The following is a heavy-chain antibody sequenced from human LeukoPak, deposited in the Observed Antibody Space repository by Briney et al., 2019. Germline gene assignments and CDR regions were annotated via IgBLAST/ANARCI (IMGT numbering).Heavy chain of an antibody. CDR2: ISSRSSYI. J-gene: IGHJ4*02. V-gene: IGHV3-21*01. Sequence: GGSLRLSCAASGFTFSSYSMNWVRQAPGKGLEWVSSISSRSSYIYYADSVKGRFTISRDNAKNSLYLQMNSLRAEDTAVYYWARGGDILTGYYLFDYWGQGTLVTVSS. D-gene: IGHD3-9*01. CDR1: GFTFSSYS. CDR3: ARGGDILTGYYLFDY.